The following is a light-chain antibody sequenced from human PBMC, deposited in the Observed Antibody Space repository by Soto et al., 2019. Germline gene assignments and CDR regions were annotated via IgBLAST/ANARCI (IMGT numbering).Light chain of an antibody. CDR2: SAS. V-gene: IGKV1-39*01. Sequence: DIQMTQSPSTVSAYVGDSVTITCRASQSITTWLAWYQQRPGKAPKLLIYSASSLQSDVPSRFSGSGSGTDFTLTISSLQPEDFATYYCQQSYSTPLTFGGGTKVDIK. CDR3: QQSYSTPLT. J-gene: IGKJ4*01. CDR1: QSITTW.